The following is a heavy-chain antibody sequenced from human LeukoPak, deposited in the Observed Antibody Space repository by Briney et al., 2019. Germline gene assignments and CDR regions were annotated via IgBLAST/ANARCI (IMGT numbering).Heavy chain of an antibody. Sequence: PGRSLRLSCAASGFTFSSYGMHWVRQAPGEGLEWVALISYDGSNEYYADSVRGRFTISRDNSKFTLYMQMNSLRAGDTAVYYCARVRAGYCTSTSCYTGMDVWGQGTTVTVSS. V-gene: IGHV3-30*03. CDR3: ARVRAGYCTSTSCYTGMDV. J-gene: IGHJ6*02. CDR2: ISYDGSNE. D-gene: IGHD2-2*01. CDR1: GFTFSSYG.